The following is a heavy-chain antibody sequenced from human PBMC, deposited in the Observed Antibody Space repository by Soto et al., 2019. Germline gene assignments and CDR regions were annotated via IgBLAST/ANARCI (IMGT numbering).Heavy chain of an antibody. Sequence: QVQLVESGGGLVRSGGSLRLSCTASGFTFSAHYMSWIRQAPGKGLEWISYLSSSGDNIHYADSVKGRFTISRDNAKNSLFLQMNSLRVEDTAVYYCARDYYYYYGFDVWGQGTTVTVSS. V-gene: IGHV3-11*01. J-gene: IGHJ6*02. CDR2: LSSSGDNI. CDR3: ARDYYYYYGFDV. CDR1: GFTFSAHY.